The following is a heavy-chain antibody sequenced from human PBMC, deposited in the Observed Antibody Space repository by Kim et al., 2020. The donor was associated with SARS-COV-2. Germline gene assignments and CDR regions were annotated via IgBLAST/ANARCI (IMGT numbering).Heavy chain of an antibody. CDR1: GYSFTNYW. J-gene: IGHJ4*02. CDR3: ARQSFSATYYYHSSSSPSLDY. CDR2: IYPGDSDT. Sequence: GESLKISCKGSGYSFTNYWIGWVRQMPGKGLEWMGIIYPGDSDTRYSPSFQGQVTISADKSISTAYLQWSSLKASDTAMYYCARQSFSATYYYHSSSSPSLDYWGQGTLVTVSS. D-gene: IGHD3-22*01. V-gene: IGHV5-51*01.